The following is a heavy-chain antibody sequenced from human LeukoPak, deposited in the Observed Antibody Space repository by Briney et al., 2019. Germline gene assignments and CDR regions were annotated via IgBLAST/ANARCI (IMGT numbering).Heavy chain of an antibody. D-gene: IGHD1-26*01. Sequence: GGSLRLTCAASGFTFTSYSMNWVRQAPGKGLEWVSTISGGGGSTYYADSVKGRFTISRDNSKNTLYLQVNSLRAEDTAVYYCAKGGKWDVTPFDYWGQGTLVTVSS. V-gene: IGHV3-23*01. CDR3: AKGGKWDVTPFDY. J-gene: IGHJ4*02. CDR1: GFTFTSYS. CDR2: ISGGGGST.